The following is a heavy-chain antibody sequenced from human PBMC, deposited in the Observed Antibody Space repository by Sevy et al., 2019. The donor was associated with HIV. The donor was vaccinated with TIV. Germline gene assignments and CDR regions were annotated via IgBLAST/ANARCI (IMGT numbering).Heavy chain of an antibody. V-gene: IGHV4-39*01. Sequence: SETLSLTCTVSGGSISSSSYYWGWIRQPPGKGLEWIGSIYYSRSTYYNPSLKSRVTISVDTSKNQFSLKLSSVTAADTAVYYCARRGWLRAFDYWGQGTLVTVSS. CDR1: GGSISSSSYY. D-gene: IGHD5-12*01. J-gene: IGHJ4*02. CDR2: IYYSRST. CDR3: ARRGWLRAFDY.